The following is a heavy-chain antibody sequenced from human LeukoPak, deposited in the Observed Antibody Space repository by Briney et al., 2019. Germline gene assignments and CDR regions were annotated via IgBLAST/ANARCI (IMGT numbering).Heavy chain of an antibody. CDR1: GGSFSGYY. Sequence: KPSETLSLTCAVYGGSFSGYYWSWIRQPPGKGLEWIGEINHSGSTNYNPSLKSRVTISVDTSKNQFSLKLSSVTAADTAVYYCASGRFLEFNWNYWGQGTLVTVSS. D-gene: IGHD3-3*01. J-gene: IGHJ4*02. V-gene: IGHV4-34*01. CDR2: INHSGST. CDR3: ASGRFLEFNWNY.